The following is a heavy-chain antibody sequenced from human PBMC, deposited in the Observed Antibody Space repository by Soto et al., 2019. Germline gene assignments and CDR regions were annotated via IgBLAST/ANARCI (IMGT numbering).Heavy chain of an antibody. D-gene: IGHD2-2*01. CDR2: IYYSGST. V-gene: IGHV4-30-4*01. CDR3: ARALGVPAATDY. Sequence: PSETLSLTCTVSGGSISSGDYYWSWTRQPPGKGLEWIGYIYYSGSTYYNPSLKSRVTISVDTSKNQFSLKLSSVTAADTAVYYCARALGVPAATDYWGQGTLVTVSS. J-gene: IGHJ4*02. CDR1: GGSISSGDYY.